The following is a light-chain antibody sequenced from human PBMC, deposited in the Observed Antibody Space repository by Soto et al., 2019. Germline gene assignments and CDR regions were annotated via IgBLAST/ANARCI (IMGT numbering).Light chain of an antibody. V-gene: IGLV1-44*01. Sequence: QSALTQPPSASGTPGQRVTISCSGSSSNIGTNSVNWYQHLPGTAPKLLIYNNNQRPSGVPDQFSGSKSDTSASLAIGGLQSEDEADYYCAAWDDGLTGRFVFGTGTKVTVL. CDR2: NNN. CDR3: AAWDDGLTGRFV. CDR1: SSNIGTNS. J-gene: IGLJ1*01.